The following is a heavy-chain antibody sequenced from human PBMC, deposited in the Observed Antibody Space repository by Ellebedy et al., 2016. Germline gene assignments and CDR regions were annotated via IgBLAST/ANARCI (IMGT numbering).Heavy chain of an antibody. J-gene: IGHJ4*02. Sequence: SETLSLTXTVSGGSISSYYWSWIRQPPGKGLEWIGYIYYSGSTYYNPSLKSRVTISVDTSKNQFSLKLSSVTAADTAVYYCARLSVVVAMVDYWGQGTLVTVSS. CDR2: IYYSGST. CDR3: ARLSVVVAMVDY. D-gene: IGHD3-22*01. V-gene: IGHV4-59*04. CDR1: GGSISSYY.